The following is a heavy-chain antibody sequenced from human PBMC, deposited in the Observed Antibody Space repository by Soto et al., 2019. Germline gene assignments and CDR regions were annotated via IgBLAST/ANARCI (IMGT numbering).Heavy chain of an antibody. J-gene: IGHJ5*02. D-gene: IGHD3-22*01. CDR3: ARDSGMYYYDSSGYEWFDP. CDR2: ISYDGSNK. Sequence: QVQLVESGGGVVQPGRSLRLSCAASGFTFSSYAMHWVRQAPGKGLEWVAVISYDGSNKYYADSVKGRFTIYRDNSKNTLYLQMNSLRAEDTAVYYCARDSGMYYYDSSGYEWFDPWSQGTLVTVSS. CDR1: GFTFSSYA. V-gene: IGHV3-30-3*01.